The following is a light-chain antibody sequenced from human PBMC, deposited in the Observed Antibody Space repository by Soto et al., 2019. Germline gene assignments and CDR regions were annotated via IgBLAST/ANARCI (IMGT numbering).Light chain of an antibody. V-gene: IGKV3-11*01. Sequence: EIVLTQTPATLSLSPGERATLSCRASQSVSSYLAWYQQKPGQAPRLRIYDASNRATGIPARFSGSGSGTDSTLTISSLEPEDVAVYYCQHRSNWPLSFGTGTTGYIK. CDR3: QHRSNWPLS. CDR1: QSVSSY. J-gene: IGKJ3*01. CDR2: DAS.